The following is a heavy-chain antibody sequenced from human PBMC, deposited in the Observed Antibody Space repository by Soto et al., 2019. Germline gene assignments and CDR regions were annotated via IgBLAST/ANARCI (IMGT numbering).Heavy chain of an antibody. V-gene: IGHV1-24*01. CDR2: INPEGGDT. CDR1: GYTLTELS. CDR3: ARDSAVRGRNDAFAI. Sequence: GASVKVSCKVSGYTLTELSMHWVRQAPGKGLEWMGWINPEGGDTIYAQKFQGRVTMTRDTSTSTAYMELSRLRSDDTAVYYCARDSAVRGRNDAFAIWGQGTMVTVSS. J-gene: IGHJ3*02. D-gene: IGHD4-17*01.